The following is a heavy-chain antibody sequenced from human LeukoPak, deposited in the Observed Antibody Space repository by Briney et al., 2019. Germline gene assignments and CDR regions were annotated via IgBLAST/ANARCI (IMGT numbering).Heavy chain of an antibody. V-gene: IGHV3-48*03. Sequence: GGSLRLSCAASGSTFSSHTMNWVRQAPGKGLEWVSYISNTGSVIYYADSVKGRFTISRDNAKNSLYLQMNSLRAEDTAVYFCARDYCSSTSCHAFDIWGQGTIVTVSS. CDR2: ISNTGSVI. CDR3: ARDYCSSTSCHAFDI. J-gene: IGHJ3*02. CDR1: GSTFSSHT. D-gene: IGHD2-2*01.